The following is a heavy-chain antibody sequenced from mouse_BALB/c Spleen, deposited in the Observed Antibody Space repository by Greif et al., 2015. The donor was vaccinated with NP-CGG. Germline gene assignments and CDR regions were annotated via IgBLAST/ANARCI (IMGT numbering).Heavy chain of an antibody. J-gene: IGHJ2*01. CDR2: ISSGSSTI. V-gene: IGHV5-17*02. CDR3: SRYDYYFDY. Sequence: EVQGVESGGGLVQPGGSRKLSCAASGFTFSSFGMHWVRQAPEKGLEWVAYISSGSSTIYYADTVKGRFTISRDNPKNTLFLQMTSLRSEDTAMDYCSRYDYYFDYWGQGTTLTVSS. CDR1: GFTFSSFG. D-gene: IGHD2-4*01.